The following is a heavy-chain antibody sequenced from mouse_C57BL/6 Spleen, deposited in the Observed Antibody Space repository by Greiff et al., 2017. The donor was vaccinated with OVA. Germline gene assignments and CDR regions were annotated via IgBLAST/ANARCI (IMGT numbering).Heavy chain of an antibody. J-gene: IGHJ4*01. CDR3: AREDGIGYAMDY. CDR1: GYAFSSYW. V-gene: IGHV1-80*01. Sequence: VMLVESGAELVKPGASVKISCKASGYAFSSYWMNWVKQRPGKGLEWIGQIYPGDGDTNYNGKFKGKATLTADKSSSTAYMQLSSLTSEDSAVYFCAREDGIGYAMDYWGQGTSVTVSS. CDR2: IYPGDGDT.